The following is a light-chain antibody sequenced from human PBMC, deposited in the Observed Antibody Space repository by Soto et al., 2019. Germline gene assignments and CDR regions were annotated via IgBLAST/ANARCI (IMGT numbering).Light chain of an antibody. Sequence: ENVLTQSPGTLSLSPGERVTLSCSASQTVGSRYLAWYQQKPGQAPRLLIYGASSRATGIPDRFSGSGSGTEFTLTIGRLEPEDLAVYYCQQYGSSPSFGGGTKVEIK. J-gene: IGKJ4*01. CDR1: QTVGSRY. V-gene: IGKV3-20*01. CDR3: QQYGSSPS. CDR2: GAS.